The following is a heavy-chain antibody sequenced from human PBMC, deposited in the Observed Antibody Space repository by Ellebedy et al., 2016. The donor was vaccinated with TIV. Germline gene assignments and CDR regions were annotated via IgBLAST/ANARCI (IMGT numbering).Heavy chain of an antibody. Sequence: ASVKVSCXASAYSFTSYGISWVRQAPGQGLEWMGWISAYNGNTNYAQKLQGRVTMTTDTSTSTAYMELRSLRSDDTAVYYWARVYSSSWYGNFEYWGQGTLVTVSS. CDR3: ARVYSSSWYGNFEY. D-gene: IGHD6-13*01. CDR1: AYSFTSYG. J-gene: IGHJ4*02. V-gene: IGHV1-18*01. CDR2: ISAYNGNT.